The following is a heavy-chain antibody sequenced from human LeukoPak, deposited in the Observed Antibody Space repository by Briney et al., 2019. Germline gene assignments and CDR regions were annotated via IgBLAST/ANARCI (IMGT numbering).Heavy chain of an antibody. J-gene: IGHJ6*03. CDR2: ISYDGSNK. CDR3: AKDNGAGYCSSTSCPGAYYYYMDV. Sequence: GGSLRLSCAASGFTFSSYAMHWVRQAPGKGLEWVAVISYDGSNKYYADSVKGRFTISRDNAKNSLYLQMNSLRAEDTALYYCAKDNGAGYCSSTSCPGAYYYYMDVWGKGTTVTISS. CDR1: GFTFSSYA. D-gene: IGHD2-2*01. V-gene: IGHV3-30*04.